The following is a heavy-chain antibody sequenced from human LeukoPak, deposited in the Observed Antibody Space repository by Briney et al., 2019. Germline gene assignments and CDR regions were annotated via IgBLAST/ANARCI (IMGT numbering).Heavy chain of an antibody. Sequence: GGSLRLSCAASGFTFSSYGMHWVRQAPGKGLVWVSRINSDGINTSYADSVKGRFTISRDNAKNTLYLQMNSLRVEDTVIYYCAKDSKQLGVRGGWLDPWGQGTLVTVSS. J-gene: IGHJ5*02. CDR3: AKDSKQLGVRGGWLDP. D-gene: IGHD3-10*01. CDR2: INSDGINT. CDR1: GFTFSSYG. V-gene: IGHV3-74*01.